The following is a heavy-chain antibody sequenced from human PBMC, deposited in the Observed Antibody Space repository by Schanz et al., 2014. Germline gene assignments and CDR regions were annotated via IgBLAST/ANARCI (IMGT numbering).Heavy chain of an antibody. D-gene: IGHD2-2*01. V-gene: IGHV1-46*03. J-gene: IGHJ4*02. CDR1: GYTFTTYY. CDR2: IIPILDKT. Sequence: QVQLVQSGAEVKKPGVSVKVSCKASGYTFTTYYIHWVRQAPGQGLEWMGRIIPILDKTNYAQKFQGILTVTSDTSTSTVNMELSSLRSEDTAVYYCARGGFFDSTSFDSWGQGTLVTVSS. CDR3: ARGGFFDSTSFDS.